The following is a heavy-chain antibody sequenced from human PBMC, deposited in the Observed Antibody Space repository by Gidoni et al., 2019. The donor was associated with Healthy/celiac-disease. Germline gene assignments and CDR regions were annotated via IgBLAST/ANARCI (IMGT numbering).Heavy chain of an antibody. CDR3: AKMAAAGINYYYYGMDV. J-gene: IGHJ6*02. Sequence: EVQLLESGGGLVQPGGSLRLSCAAPGFTFSSYAMSWVRQAPGKGLEWVSAISGSGGSTYYADSVKGRFTISRDNSKNTLYLQMNSLRAEDTAVYYCAKMAAAGINYYYYGMDVWGQGTTVTVSS. CDR1: GFTFSSYA. D-gene: IGHD6-13*01. V-gene: IGHV3-23*01. CDR2: ISGSGGST.